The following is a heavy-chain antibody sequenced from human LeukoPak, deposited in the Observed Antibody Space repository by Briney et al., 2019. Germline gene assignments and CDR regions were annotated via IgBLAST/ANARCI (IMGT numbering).Heavy chain of an antibody. CDR3: ALGAYCTNGVCSFVY. CDR2: MNPNSGNT. V-gene: IGHV1-8*01. Sequence: ASVKVSCKASGYTFTSYDINWVRQATGQGLEWMGWMNPNSGNTGYAQKFQGRVTMTRNTSLSTAYMELSSLRSEDTAVYYCALGAYCTNGVCSFVYWGQGTLVTVSS. J-gene: IGHJ4*02. D-gene: IGHD2-8*01. CDR1: GYTFTSYD.